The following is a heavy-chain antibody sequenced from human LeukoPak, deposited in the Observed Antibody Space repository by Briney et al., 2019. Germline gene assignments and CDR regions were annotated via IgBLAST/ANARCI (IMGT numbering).Heavy chain of an antibody. Sequence: GGSLRLSCAASGFTFSSYAMSWVRQAPGKGLEWVSAISGSGGSTYYADSVKGRFTISRDNSKNTLYLQMNSLRAEETAVYYCAKPVARRITMSEFDYWGQGTLVTVSS. D-gene: IGHD3-10*02. CDR3: AKPVARRITMSEFDY. V-gene: IGHV3-23*01. CDR2: ISGSGGST. J-gene: IGHJ4*02. CDR1: GFTFSSYA.